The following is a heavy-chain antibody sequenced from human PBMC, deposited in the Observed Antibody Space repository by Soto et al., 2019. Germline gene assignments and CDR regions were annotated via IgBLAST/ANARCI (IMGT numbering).Heavy chain of an antibody. CDR3: ARNPGAVDTVIFFDP. V-gene: IGHV4-59*01. CDR2: IYYSGST. Sequence: SETLSLTCTVSGGSISSYYWSWIRQPPGKGLEWIGYIYYSGSTNYNPSLKSRVTISVDTSKNQFSLKLSSVTAADTAVYYCARNPGAVDTVIFFDPWGQGTLVTVSS. J-gene: IGHJ5*02. CDR1: GGSISSYY. D-gene: IGHD5-18*01.